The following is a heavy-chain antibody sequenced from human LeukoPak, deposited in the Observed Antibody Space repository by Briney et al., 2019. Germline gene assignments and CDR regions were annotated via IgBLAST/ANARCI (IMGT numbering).Heavy chain of an antibody. D-gene: IGHD3-10*01. J-gene: IGHJ4*02. V-gene: IGHV3-23*01. CDR1: GFTVSSNY. CDR2: ISGSGGST. Sequence: AGGSLRLSCAASGFTVSSNYMSWVRQAPGKGLEWVSAISGSGGSTYYADSVKGRFTISRDNSKNTLYLQMNSLRAEDTAVYYCAKDGVLLWFGELFLVPYYFDYWGQGTLVTVSS. CDR3: AKDGVLLWFGELFLVPYYFDY.